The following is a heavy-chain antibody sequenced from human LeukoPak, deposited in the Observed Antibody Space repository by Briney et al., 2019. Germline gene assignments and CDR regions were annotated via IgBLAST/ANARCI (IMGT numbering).Heavy chain of an antibody. J-gene: IGHJ4*02. Sequence: SETLSLTCTVSGGSISSYYWSWIRQPAGKGLEWIGRIDKSGRTNYSPTLKSRVTMSVDTSKNQFSLKLSSVTAADTAVYYCARIAVAGTGYFDYWGQGTLVTVSS. V-gene: IGHV4-4*07. D-gene: IGHD6-19*01. CDR1: GGSISSYY. CDR3: ARIAVAGTGYFDY. CDR2: IDKSGRT.